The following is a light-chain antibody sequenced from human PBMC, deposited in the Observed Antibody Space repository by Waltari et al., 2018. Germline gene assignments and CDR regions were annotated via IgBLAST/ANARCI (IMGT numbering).Light chain of an antibody. CDR2: EVS. Sequence: QSALTQPASVSGSPGQSITISCTGTSNDVGGYGYVSWYQQYPGRAPKLIIYEVSSGPSGISTRFSVSKSGNTASLTISGLQADDDADYYCSSHTSTVPHVFGTGTRVTV. V-gene: IGLV2-14*01. CDR3: SSHTSTVPHV. J-gene: IGLJ1*01. CDR1: SNDVGGYGY.